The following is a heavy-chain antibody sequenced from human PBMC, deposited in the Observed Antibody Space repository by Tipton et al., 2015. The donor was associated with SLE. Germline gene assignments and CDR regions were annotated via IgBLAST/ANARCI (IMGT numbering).Heavy chain of an antibody. CDR3: ARHRFGDPYFFDY. V-gene: IGHV4-59*08. D-gene: IGHD4-17*01. Sequence: TLSLTCTVSGGSISSYYWSWIRQPPGKGLEWIGYIYYNGNTRYNPSLNSRVSISVDTSKNRFSLRLSFVTAADTAIYYCARHRFGDPYFFDYWGQGTLVTVSS. CDR2: IYYNGNT. J-gene: IGHJ4*02. CDR1: GGSISSYY.